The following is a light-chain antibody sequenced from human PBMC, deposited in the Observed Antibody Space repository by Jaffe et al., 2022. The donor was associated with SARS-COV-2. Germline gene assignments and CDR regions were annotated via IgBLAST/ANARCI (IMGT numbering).Light chain of an antibody. Sequence: EIVMTQSPASLSVSPGERASLSCRASQTVNSNLAWYQQKPGQAPRLLIYGASTRATGIPARFSGSGSGTEFTLTISSLQSEDFAVYYCQQYNKWPEWTFGQGSKVEIK. V-gene: IGKV3-15*01. CDR1: QTVNSN. J-gene: IGKJ1*01. CDR2: GAS. CDR3: QQYNKWPEWT.